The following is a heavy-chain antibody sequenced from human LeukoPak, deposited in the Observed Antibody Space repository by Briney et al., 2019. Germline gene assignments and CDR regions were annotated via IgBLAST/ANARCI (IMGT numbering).Heavy chain of an antibody. Sequence: SETLSLTCTVSGGXISDYYWSWIRQPPGKGLEWIGYIYYTWSTNYNPSLKSRVTISVDTSKNQFSLKLRSVTAADTAIYYCARHHYDQLVSWFDPWGQGTLVTVSS. CDR3: ARHHYDQLVSWFDP. D-gene: IGHD2-2*01. V-gene: IGHV4-59*08. CDR2: IYYTWST. CDR1: GGXISDYY. J-gene: IGHJ5*02.